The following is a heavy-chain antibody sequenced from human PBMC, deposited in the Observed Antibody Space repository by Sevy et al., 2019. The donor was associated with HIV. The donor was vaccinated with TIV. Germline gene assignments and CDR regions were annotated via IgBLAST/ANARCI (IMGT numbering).Heavy chain of an antibody. CDR3: ARAPPVRSGDDSLNWFDP. CDR2: IHYSGST. J-gene: IGHJ5*02. D-gene: IGHD5-12*01. V-gene: IGHV4-59*01. CDR1: YGPISAYY. Sequence: SETLSLTCSVSYGPISAYYWNWIRQSPGKGLEWIGYIHYSGSTNYNPSFKSRVTMSLDTSKNQFSLQRNSVTAADTALYYCARAPPVRSGDDSLNWFDPWGRGTLVTVSS.